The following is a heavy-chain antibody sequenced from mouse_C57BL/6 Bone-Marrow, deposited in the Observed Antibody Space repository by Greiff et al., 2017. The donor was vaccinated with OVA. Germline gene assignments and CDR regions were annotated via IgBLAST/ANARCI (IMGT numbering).Heavy chain of an antibody. D-gene: IGHD2-5*01. CDR3: ARLNSNPWFAY. V-gene: IGHV1-59*01. CDR1: GYTFTSYW. CDR2: IDPSDSYT. Sequence: VQLQQPGAELVRPGTSVKLSCKASGYTFTSYWMHWVKQRPGQGLEWIGVIDPSDSYTNYNQKFKGKATLTVDTSSSTAYKQLSSLTSEDSAVYYCARLNSNPWFAYWGQGTLVTVSA. J-gene: IGHJ3*01.